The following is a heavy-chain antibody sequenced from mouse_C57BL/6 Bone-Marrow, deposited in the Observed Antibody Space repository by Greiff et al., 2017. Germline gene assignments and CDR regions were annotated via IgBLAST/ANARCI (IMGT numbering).Heavy chain of an antibody. CDR1: GFSLSTFGMG. CDR2: IWWDDDK. D-gene: IGHD1-1*01. J-gene: IGHJ3*01. Sequence: QVQLKESGPGILQPSQTLSLTCSFSGFSLSTFGMGVGWIRQPSGKGLEWLAHIWWDDDKYYNPALKSRLTISKDTSKNQVFLKIANVDTADTATYYCARMWYYGSWGFAYWGQGTLVTVSA. CDR3: ARMWYYGSWGFAY. V-gene: IGHV8-8*01.